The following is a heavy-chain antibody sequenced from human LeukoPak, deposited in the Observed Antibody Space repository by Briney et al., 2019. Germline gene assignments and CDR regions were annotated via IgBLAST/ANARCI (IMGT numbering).Heavy chain of an antibody. Sequence: GGSLRLSCAASGFTFSSYWMHWGRQVPGKGLVWVSRINNDGSRTNYADSVKGRFTISRDNAKNTVSLQMNSLRVEDTAVYYCARDDAAAGIIFDYWGQGTPVTVSS. CDR3: ARDDAAAGIIFDY. V-gene: IGHV3-74*01. CDR1: GFTFSSYW. D-gene: IGHD6-13*01. CDR2: INNDGSRT. J-gene: IGHJ4*02.